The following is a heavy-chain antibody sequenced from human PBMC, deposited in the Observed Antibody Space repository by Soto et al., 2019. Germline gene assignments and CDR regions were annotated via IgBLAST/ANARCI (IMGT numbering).Heavy chain of an antibody. V-gene: IGHV4-39*01. Sequence: SETLSLTCSVSGGSISSSTDYWGWMRQPPGQGLEWICSIYLSGRIHYNPPLQSRVTLSVDTSNNQLSLMLSSVTAPDTAVYYCASRRSFYTGSFDYWGQGTLVTVSS. J-gene: IGHJ4*02. CDR1: GGSISSSTDY. CDR3: ASRRSFYTGSFDY. CDR2: IYLSGRI. D-gene: IGHD3-10*01.